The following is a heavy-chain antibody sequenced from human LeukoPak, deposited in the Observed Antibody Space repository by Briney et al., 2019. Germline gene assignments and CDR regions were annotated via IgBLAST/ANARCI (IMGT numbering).Heavy chain of an antibody. Sequence: GGSLRLSCAVSGFTFSIYGMSWVRQAPGKGLEWVSAISDSGDSTYYADSVKGRFTISRDNSKNTLYLQMNSLRAEDTAVYYCARDLSPRETRTPDAFDIWGQGTMVTVSS. J-gene: IGHJ3*02. D-gene: IGHD1-14*01. CDR2: ISDSGDST. V-gene: IGHV3-23*01. CDR3: ARDLSPRETRTPDAFDI. CDR1: GFTFSIYG.